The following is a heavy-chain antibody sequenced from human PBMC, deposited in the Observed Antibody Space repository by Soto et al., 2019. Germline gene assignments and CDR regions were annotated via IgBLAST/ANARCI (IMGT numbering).Heavy chain of an antibody. D-gene: IGHD3-10*01. J-gene: IGHJ5*02. V-gene: IGHV4-4*02. CDR1: GDSISSSTW. CDR3: ARDRRRSNSGIDP. CDR2: IYHSGST. Sequence: ETLSLTCAVSGDSISSSTWWSWVRQPPGKGLQWIGDIYHSGSTNYNPSLRSRVTIAVQKSKNQFSLKLTSVTAADTAIYYCARDRRRSNSGIDPWGQGTLVTVSS.